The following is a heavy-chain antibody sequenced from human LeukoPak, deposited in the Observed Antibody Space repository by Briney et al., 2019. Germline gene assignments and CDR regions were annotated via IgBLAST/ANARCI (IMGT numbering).Heavy chain of an antibody. CDR1: GFTFSSYA. D-gene: IGHD4-23*01. V-gene: IGHV3-23*01. Sequence: GGSLRLSCAASGFTFSSYAMSWVRQAPGKGLEWVSAISGSGGSTYYADSVKGRFTISRDNSKNTLYLQMNSLRAEDTAVYYCAKDQRGSRWPFLSRSYFDYWGQGTLVTVSS. CDR3: AKDQRGSRWPFLSRSYFDY. CDR2: ISGSGGST. J-gene: IGHJ4*02.